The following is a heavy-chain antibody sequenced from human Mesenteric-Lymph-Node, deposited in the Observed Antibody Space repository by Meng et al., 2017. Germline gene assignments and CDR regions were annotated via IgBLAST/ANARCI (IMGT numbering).Heavy chain of an antibody. J-gene: IGHJ4*02. CDR1: GGSFSSYY. CDR2: INHSGGT. V-gene: IGHV4-34*01. CDR3: ARAGGSSGWYRSFAFDY. Sequence: QVTPQPWGAGLLMAADTWTLTCSFYGGSFSSYYWGSIRHPQGKGRKWIGEINHSGGTNHNPSLKSRVTISVDTSKNQFSLKLSSVTAADTAVYYCARAGGSSGWYRSFAFDYWGQGTLVTVSS. D-gene: IGHD6-19*01.